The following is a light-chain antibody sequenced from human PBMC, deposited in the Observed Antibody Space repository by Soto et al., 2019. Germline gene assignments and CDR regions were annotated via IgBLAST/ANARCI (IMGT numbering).Light chain of an antibody. CDR1: QSVSSN. CDR2: GAS. CDR3: QQYNNWPRT. J-gene: IGKJ1*01. Sequence: EIVMTQSPATLSVPPGERATLSCRASQSVSSNLAWYQQKPGQAPRLLIYGASTRATGIPARFSGSGSGTEVTLSISSLQSEDFGVYYCQQYNNWPRTFGQGTKVDSK. V-gene: IGKV3-15*01.